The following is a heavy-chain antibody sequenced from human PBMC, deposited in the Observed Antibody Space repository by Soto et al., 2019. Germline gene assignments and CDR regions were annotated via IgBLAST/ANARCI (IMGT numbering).Heavy chain of an antibody. CDR3: ARGSSGYISSWYYFDY. D-gene: IGHD6-13*01. J-gene: IGHJ4*02. CDR1: GFTFTDYA. CDR2: ISGIGGST. V-gene: IGHV3-23*01. Sequence: EVQLLESGGGLVQPGGSLRLSCAASGFTFTDYALSWVRQAPGTGLEWVATISGIGGSTYLADSVKGRLSISRDNSKNAVSLLMNSLRAEDTAVYFCARGSSGYISSWYYFDYWGRGTLVTVSS.